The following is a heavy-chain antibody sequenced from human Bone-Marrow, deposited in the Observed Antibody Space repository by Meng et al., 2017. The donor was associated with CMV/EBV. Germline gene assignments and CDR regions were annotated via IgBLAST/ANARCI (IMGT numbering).Heavy chain of an antibody. CDR2: MNPNSGNT. CDR3: ARRVPAAIRSGVVWFDP. CDR1: GYTFTSYD. Sequence: ASVKVSCKASGYTFTSYDINWVRQATGQGLEWMGWMNPNSGNTGYAQKFQGRVTITRNTSISTAYMELSSLRSEDTAVYYCARRVPAAIRSGVVWFDPWGQGILVTVSS. J-gene: IGHJ5*02. V-gene: IGHV1-8*03. D-gene: IGHD2-2*02.